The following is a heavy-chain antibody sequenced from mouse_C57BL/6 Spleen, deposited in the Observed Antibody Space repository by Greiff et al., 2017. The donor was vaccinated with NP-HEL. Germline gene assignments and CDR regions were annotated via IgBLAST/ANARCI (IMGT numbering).Heavy chain of an antibody. J-gene: IGHJ2*01. CDR3: ARSYYGSSYNFDY. CDR1: GYAFSSSW. Sequence: QVQLQQSGPELVKPGASVKISCKASGYAFSSSWMNWVKQRPGKGLEWIGRISPGDGDTNYNGKFKGKATLTADKSSSTAYMQLSSLKSEDSAVYFCARSYYGSSYNFDYWGQGTTLTVSS. V-gene: IGHV1-82*01. CDR2: ISPGDGDT. D-gene: IGHD1-1*01.